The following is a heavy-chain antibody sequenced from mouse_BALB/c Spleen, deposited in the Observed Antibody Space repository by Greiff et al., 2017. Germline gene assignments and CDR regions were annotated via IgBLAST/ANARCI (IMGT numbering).Heavy chain of an antibody. CDR3: ARIVTGTFDY. D-gene: IGHD4-1*01. J-gene: IGHJ2*01. Sequence: EVHLVESGGGLVKPGGSLKLSCAASGFTFSSYAMSWVRQSPEKRLEWVAEISSGGSYTYYPDTVTGRFTISRDNAKNTLYLEMSSLRSEDTAMYYCARIVTGTFDYWGQGTTLTVSS. CDR1: GFTFSSYA. V-gene: IGHV5-9-4*01. CDR2: ISSGGSYT.